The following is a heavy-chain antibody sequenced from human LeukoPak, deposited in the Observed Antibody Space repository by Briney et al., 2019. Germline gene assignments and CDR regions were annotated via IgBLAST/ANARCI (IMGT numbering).Heavy chain of an antibody. V-gene: IGHV4-59*01. Sequence: KPSETLSLTCTVSGGSISSYYWSWLRQPPGKGLEWIGYIYYSGSTHYNPSLKSRVTISVDTSKNQFSLNLSSVTAADTAVYYCARGVWFGGNAFDIWGQGTMVTVSS. CDR2: IYYSGST. CDR3: ARGVWFGGNAFDI. D-gene: IGHD3-10*01. CDR1: GGSISSYY. J-gene: IGHJ3*02.